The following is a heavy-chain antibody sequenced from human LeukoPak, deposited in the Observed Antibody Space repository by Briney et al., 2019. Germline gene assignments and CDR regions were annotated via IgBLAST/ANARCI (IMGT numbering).Heavy chain of an antibody. Sequence: GGSLRLSCVVSGFPFSSYAMSWVRQAPGKGLEWVSGISGSDDDTYYAASVKGRFTVSRDTSKNTLYLQMNSLRAEDTAVYYCAKDSSSSWYFWGQGTLVTVSS. V-gene: IGHV3-23*01. J-gene: IGHJ4*02. CDR3: AKDSSSSWYF. CDR2: ISGSDDDT. D-gene: IGHD6-13*01. CDR1: GFPFSSYA.